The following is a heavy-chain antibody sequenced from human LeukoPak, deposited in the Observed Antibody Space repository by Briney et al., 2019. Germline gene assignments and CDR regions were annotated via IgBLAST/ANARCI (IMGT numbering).Heavy chain of an antibody. CDR1: GFTFDGYA. CDR2: ISWDGGST. D-gene: IGHD5-24*01. CDR3: AKDARREGYTPLFDY. J-gene: IGHJ4*02. Sequence: GGSLRLSCAASGFTFDGYAMHWVRQAPGKGLEWVSLISWDGGSTYYADSVKGRFTISRDNSKNSLYLHMNSLRTEDSALYYCAKDARREGYTPLFDYWGQGTLVTVSS. V-gene: IGHV3-43D*03.